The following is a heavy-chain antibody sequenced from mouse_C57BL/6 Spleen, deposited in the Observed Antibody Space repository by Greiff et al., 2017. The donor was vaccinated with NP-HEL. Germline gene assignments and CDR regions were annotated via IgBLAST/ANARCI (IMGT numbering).Heavy chain of an antibody. CDR1: GFSFNTYA. Sequence: EVKLVESGGGLVQPKGSLKLSCAASGFSFNTYAMNWVRQAPGKGLEWVARIRSKSNNYATYYADSVKDRFTISRDDSESMLYLQMNNLKTEDTAMDYCVYGSSYGYFDVWGTRTTVTVSS. V-gene: IGHV10-1*01. J-gene: IGHJ1*03. D-gene: IGHD1-1*01. CDR2: IRSKSNNYAT. CDR3: VYGSSYGYFDV.